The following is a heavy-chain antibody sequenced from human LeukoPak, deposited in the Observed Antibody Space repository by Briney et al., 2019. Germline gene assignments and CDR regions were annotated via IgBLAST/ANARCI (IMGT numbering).Heavy chain of an antibody. J-gene: IGHJ6*02. V-gene: IGHV1-2*04. Sequence: GASVKVSCKASGYTFTGYYMHWVRQAPGQGLGWMGWINPNSGGTNYAQKFQGWVTMTRDTSISTAYMELSRLRSDDAAVYYCARDLAVRYSSGWRRGDYYYGMDVWGQGTTVTVSS. CDR2: INPNSGGT. CDR1: GYTFTGYY. D-gene: IGHD6-19*01. CDR3: ARDLAVRYSSGWRRGDYYYGMDV.